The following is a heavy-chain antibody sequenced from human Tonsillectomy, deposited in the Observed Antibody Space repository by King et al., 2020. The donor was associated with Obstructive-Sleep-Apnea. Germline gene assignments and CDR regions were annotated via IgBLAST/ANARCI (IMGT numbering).Heavy chain of an antibody. CDR2: IYSGGST. V-gene: IGHV3-53*04. D-gene: IGHD3-22*01. J-gene: IGHJ1*01. Sequence: VQLVESGGGLVQPGGSLRLSCAASGFTVSSNYMSWVRQAPGKGLEWVSVIYSGGSTYYADSVKGRFTISRHNSKNTLYLQMNSLRAEDTAVYYCARVRRLDYYDSSGPEYFQHWGQGTLVTVSS. CDR1: GFTVSSNY. CDR3: ARVRRLDYYDSSGPEYFQH.